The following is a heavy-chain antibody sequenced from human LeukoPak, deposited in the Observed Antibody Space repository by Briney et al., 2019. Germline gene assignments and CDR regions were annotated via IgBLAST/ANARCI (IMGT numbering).Heavy chain of an antibody. CDR3: ARDPRYYDSSGYSAAFDI. Sequence: SETLSLTCAVYGGSFSGYYWSWIRQPPGKGLEWIGEINHSGSTNYNPSLKSRVTISVDTSKNQFSLKLSSVTAADTAVYYCARDPRYYDSSGYSAAFDIWGQGTMVTVSS. CDR2: INHSGST. D-gene: IGHD3-22*01. J-gene: IGHJ3*02. CDR1: GGSFSGYY. V-gene: IGHV4-34*01.